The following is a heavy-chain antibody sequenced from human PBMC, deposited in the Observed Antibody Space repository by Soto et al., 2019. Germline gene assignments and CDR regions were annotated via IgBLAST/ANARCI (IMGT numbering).Heavy chain of an antibody. CDR2: INSDGSSA. D-gene: IGHD5-12*01. V-gene: IGHV3-74*01. CDR3: ARDGYNGFDY. Sequence: PGGSLRLSCAPSGFIFRNYLMHWVRQAPGKGLVWISRINSDGSSASYADSVKGRFTISRDNAKNTLYLQMHSLRDEDTAAYYCARDGYNGFDYWGQGTLVTVSS. CDR1: GFIFRNYL. J-gene: IGHJ4*02.